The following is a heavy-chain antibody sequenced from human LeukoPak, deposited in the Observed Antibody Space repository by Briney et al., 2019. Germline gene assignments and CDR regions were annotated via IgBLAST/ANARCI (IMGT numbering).Heavy chain of an antibody. CDR1: GGSFSGYY. CDR3: ARGRQIADPAAGTGWFDP. CDR2: INHSGST. D-gene: IGHD6-13*01. V-gene: IGHV4-34*01. J-gene: IGHJ5*02. Sequence: SETLSLTCAVYGGSFSGYYWSWIRQPPGKGLEWIGEINHSGSTNYNPSLKSRDTISVDTSKNQFSLKLSSVTAADTAVYYCARGRQIADPAAGTGWFDPWGQGTLVTVSS.